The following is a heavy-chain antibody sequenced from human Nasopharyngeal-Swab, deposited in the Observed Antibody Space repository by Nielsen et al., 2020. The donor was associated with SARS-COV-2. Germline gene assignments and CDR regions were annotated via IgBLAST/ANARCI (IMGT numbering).Heavy chain of an antibody. D-gene: IGHD3-16*01. CDR2: ISGSGGNT. V-gene: IGHV3-23*01. CDR3: AARERSFGGATKGSLDY. CDR1: GFTFSSYA. Sequence: GESLKISCAASGFTFSSYAMSWVRQAPGKGLEWVSTISGSGGNTYYADSVKGRFTISRDNSKNTLYLQMNSLRAEDTAVYYCAARERSFGGATKGSLDYWGQGTLVTVSS. J-gene: IGHJ4*02.